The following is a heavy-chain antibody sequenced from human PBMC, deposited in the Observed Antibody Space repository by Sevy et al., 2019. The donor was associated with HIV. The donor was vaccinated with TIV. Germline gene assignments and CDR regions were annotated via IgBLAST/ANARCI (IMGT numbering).Heavy chain of an antibody. CDR3: ARKSFLEFYGMDV. Sequence: ASVKVSCKASGYTFTGYNMHWVRQAPGQGLEWMGRINPNSGGTNYAQKFQGRVTMTRDTSISTAYRELSRLRSDDTAVYYCARKSFLEFYGMDVWGQGTTVTVSS. CDR2: INPNSGGT. J-gene: IGHJ6*02. V-gene: IGHV1-2*06. D-gene: IGHD3-3*01. CDR1: GYTFTGYN.